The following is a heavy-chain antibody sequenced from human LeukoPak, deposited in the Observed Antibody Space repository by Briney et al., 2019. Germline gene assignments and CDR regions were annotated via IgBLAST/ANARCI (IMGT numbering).Heavy chain of an antibody. CDR2: TYYRSKRYS. Sequence: QTLSLTCAISGDSVSSNSAAWNWIRQSPSRGLEWLGRTYYRSKRYSDYAVSVKSRITINPDTSKNQFSLQLNSVTPEDTAVYYCARDEATSSPAAFDIWGQGTMVTLST. D-gene: IGHD6-13*01. J-gene: IGHJ3*02. CDR3: ARDEATSSPAAFDI. CDR1: GDSVSSNSAA. V-gene: IGHV6-1*01.